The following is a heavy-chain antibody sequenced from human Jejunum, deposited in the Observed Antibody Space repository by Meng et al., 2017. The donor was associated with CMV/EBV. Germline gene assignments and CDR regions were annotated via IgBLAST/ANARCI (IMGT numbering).Heavy chain of an antibody. Sequence: QVQLVESGGGVVQPGGSLRLSCAASGFTFSSYGMHWVRQAPGKGLEWVAFIRYDGSNKYYADSVKGRFTISRDNSKNTLHLQMNSLRAEDTAVYFCARRVEWSDCWGQGTLVTVSS. V-gene: IGHV3-30*02. D-gene: IGHD3-3*01. CDR3: ARRVEWSDC. J-gene: IGHJ4*02. CDR1: GFTFSSYG. CDR2: IRYDGSNK.